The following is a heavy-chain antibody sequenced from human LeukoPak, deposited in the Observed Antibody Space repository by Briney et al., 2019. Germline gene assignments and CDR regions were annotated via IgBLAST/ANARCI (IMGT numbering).Heavy chain of an antibody. CDR3: ARDGSGSYYDRGWFDP. D-gene: IGHD3-10*01. V-gene: IGHV1-8*01. Sequence: VASVKVSCKASAYTFTSYNINWVRQATGQGLEWMGWMNPNSGNTGYAQKFQGRVTMTRNTSISTAYMELSSLTSGDTAVYYCARDGSGSYYDRGWFDPWGQGTLVTVSS. J-gene: IGHJ5*02. CDR2: MNPNSGNT. CDR1: AYTFTSYN.